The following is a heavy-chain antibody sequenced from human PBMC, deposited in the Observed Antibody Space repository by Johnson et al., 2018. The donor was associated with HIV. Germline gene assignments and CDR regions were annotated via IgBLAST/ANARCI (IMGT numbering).Heavy chain of an antibody. CDR2: SRNKANSYTT. Sequence: VQLVESGGGLVQPGGSLRLSCAASGFTFDDYAMHWVRQAPGKGLEWVGRSRNKANSYTTEYAASVKGRFTISRDDSKNSLYLQMNSLKTEDTAVYYCAREPEGWAFDIWGQGTMVTVSS. V-gene: IGHV3-72*01. CDR1: GFTFDDYA. J-gene: IGHJ3*02. CDR3: AREPEGWAFDI. D-gene: IGHD1-26*01.